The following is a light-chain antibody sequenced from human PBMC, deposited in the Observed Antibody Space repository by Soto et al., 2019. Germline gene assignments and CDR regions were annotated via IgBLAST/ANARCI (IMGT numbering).Light chain of an antibody. Sequence: QAVVTQPVSVSGSPGQSITISCTGTSSDVGGYNFVSWYQQHPGKVPKLMIYDVTNRPSGVSTRFSGSKSGNTASLAISGLQAEDEADYYCSSYTSRNTLIFGGGTKVTVL. V-gene: IGLV2-14*01. CDR1: SSDVGGYNF. CDR2: DVT. J-gene: IGLJ2*01. CDR3: SSYTSRNTLI.